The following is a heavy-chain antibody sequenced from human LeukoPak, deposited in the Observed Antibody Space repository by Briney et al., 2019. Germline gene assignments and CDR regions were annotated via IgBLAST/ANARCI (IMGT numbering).Heavy chain of an antibody. CDR1: GFTFDDYA. CDR2: ISWNSGSI. CDR3: AKLLTAHDAFDI. J-gene: IGHJ3*02. V-gene: IGHV3-9*01. Sequence: PGGSLRLSCAASGFTFDDYAMHWVRQAPGKGLEWVSGISWNSGSIGYADSVKGRFTISRDNAKNSLYLQMNSLRAEDTALYYCAKLLTAHDAFDIWGQGTMVTVSS. D-gene: IGHD2/OR15-2a*01.